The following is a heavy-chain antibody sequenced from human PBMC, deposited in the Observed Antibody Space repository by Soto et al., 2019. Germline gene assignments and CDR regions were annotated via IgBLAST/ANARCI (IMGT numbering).Heavy chain of an antibody. V-gene: IGHV4-34*01. J-gene: IGHJ6*02. CDR2: INHSGST. Sequence: SETLSLTCAFYGGSFSGYYWSWIRQPPGKGLEWIGEINHSGSTNYNPSLKSRVTISVDTSKNQFSLKLSSVTAADTAVYYCARDRYGDYVFYYYYGMDVWGQGTTVTVSS. D-gene: IGHD4-17*01. CDR3: ARDRYGDYVFYYYYGMDV. CDR1: GGSFSGYY.